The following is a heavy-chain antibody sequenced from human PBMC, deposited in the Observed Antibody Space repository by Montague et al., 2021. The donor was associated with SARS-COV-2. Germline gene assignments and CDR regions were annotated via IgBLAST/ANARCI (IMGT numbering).Heavy chain of an antibody. CDR3: AIVVPAAQWFGP. D-gene: IGHD2-2*01. V-gene: IGHV4-4*02. CDR1: GVSISSPNW. J-gene: IGHJ5*02. Sequence: SETLSLTCAVSGVSISSPNWWSWVRQPPGKGLQWIGEIYYSGSTLYNPSLKSRVTMSVDRSKDQVSLRLASVTAADTAIYYCAIVVPAAQWFGPWGQGTLVTVSS. CDR2: IYYSGST.